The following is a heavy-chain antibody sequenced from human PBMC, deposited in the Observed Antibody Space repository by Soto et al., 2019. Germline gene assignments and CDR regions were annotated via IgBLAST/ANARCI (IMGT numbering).Heavy chain of an antibody. CDR1: GFTFSDYP. Sequence: GSLRLSCAASGFTFSDYPMNWVRQAPGKGLEWVSSIRTISSAIYFADSVRGRFTISRDNARNSLYLQMTSLRDEDTAVYYCARETPSFDSWGQGTLVTVSS. CDR3: ARETPSFDS. J-gene: IGHJ4*02. V-gene: IGHV3-48*02. D-gene: IGHD2-15*01. CDR2: IRTISSAI.